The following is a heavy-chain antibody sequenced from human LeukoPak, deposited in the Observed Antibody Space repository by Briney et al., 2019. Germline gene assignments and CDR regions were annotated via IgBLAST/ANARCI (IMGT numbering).Heavy chain of an antibody. CDR2: ISYDGSNK. D-gene: IGHD6-13*01. CDR3: ATTRGRIAAADLYYYGMDV. J-gene: IGHJ6*02. Sequence: GGSLRLSCAASGFTFSSYGMHWVRQAPGKGLEWVAVISYDGSNKYYADSVKGRFTISRDNSKNTLYLQMNSLRAEDTAVYYCATTRGRIAAADLYYYGMDVWGQGTTVTVSS. V-gene: IGHV3-30*03. CDR1: GFTFSSYG.